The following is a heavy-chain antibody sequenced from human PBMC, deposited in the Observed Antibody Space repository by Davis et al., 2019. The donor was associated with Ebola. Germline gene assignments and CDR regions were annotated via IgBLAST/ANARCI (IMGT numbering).Heavy chain of an antibody. D-gene: IGHD3-10*01. CDR3: AKDPRVRVQGVPYGSDV. V-gene: IGHV3-23*01. CDR2: IRESGGDT. Sequence: PGGSLRLSCVVSGFTFNDFAMSWVRQAPGKGLEWVSTIRESGGDTYYTDLVRGRFTISSDSSKNTLYLQMSSLRVEDTARYYCAKDPRVRVQGVPYGSDVWGQGTTVTVSS. J-gene: IGHJ6*02. CDR1: GFTFNDFA.